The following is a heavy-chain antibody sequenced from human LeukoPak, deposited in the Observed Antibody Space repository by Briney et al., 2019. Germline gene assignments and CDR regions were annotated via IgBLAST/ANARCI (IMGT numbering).Heavy chain of an antibody. CDR3: AKDPLYTGYSTNFYYFDY. D-gene: IGHD6-13*01. J-gene: IGHJ4*02. Sequence: GGSLRLSCAASGFTFSSYAMHWVRQAPGKGLEWVSAISGSGGSTYYADSVKGRFSISRDNSKNTLYLQMNSLRAEDTAVYYCAKDPLYTGYSTNFYYFDYWGQGTLVTVSS. CDR2: ISGSGGST. CDR1: GFTFSSYA. V-gene: IGHV3-23*01.